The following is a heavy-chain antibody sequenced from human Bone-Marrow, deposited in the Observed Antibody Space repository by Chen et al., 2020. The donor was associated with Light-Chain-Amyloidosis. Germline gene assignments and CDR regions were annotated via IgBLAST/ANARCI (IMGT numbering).Heavy chain of an antibody. CDR3: ARRRDGYNFDY. Sequence: EVQLEQSGQEVKKPGESMKISCKGAGYTFPNYWIGWVRQMPGKGLGWMGVIYPDDSDARYSPSLEGQVTISADKSITTAYLQWRSLKASDTAMYYCARRRDGYNFDYWGQGTLVTVSS. CDR2: IYPDDSDA. CDR1: GYTFPNYW. D-gene: IGHD5-12*01. J-gene: IGHJ4*02. V-gene: IGHV5-51*01.